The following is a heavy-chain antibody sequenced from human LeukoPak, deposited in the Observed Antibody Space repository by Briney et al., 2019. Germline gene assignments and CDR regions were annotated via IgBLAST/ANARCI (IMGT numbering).Heavy chain of an antibody. J-gene: IGHJ4*02. CDR2: IYYSGST. V-gene: IGHV4-31*03. D-gene: IGHD6-6*01. Sequence: SETLSLTCTVSGGSINSGGYYWSWIRQHPGKGLEWIGYIYYSGSTYYNPSLKSRVTISVDTSKNQFSLKLSSVTAADTAVYYCARETYSSSSSLDYWGQGTLVTVSS. CDR1: GGSINSGGYY. CDR3: ARETYSSSSSLDY.